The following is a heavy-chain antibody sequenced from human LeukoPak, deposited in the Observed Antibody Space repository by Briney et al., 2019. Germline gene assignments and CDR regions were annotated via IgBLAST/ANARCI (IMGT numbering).Heavy chain of an antibody. Sequence: GGSLRLSCAGSGFSFSSYGMHWVRQAPGKGLEWMAFIRSDGSNKYYADSVKGRFTISRDNSKNTLYLQMNSLRVEDTAIYYCARDPSTLLPTDDSWGQGTLVAVSS. CDR3: ARDPSTLLPTDDS. CDR1: GFSFSSYG. CDR2: IRSDGSNK. V-gene: IGHV3-30*02. D-gene: IGHD2-2*01. J-gene: IGHJ4*02.